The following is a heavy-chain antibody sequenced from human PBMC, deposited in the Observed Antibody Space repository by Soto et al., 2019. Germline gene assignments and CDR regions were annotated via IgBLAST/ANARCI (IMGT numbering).Heavy chain of an antibody. CDR1: GYNFNAFY. CDR3: ARAPPPRAAAAAFAY. D-gene: IGHD6-13*01. Sequence: GASVKVSCKTSGYNFNAFYIHWVRQAPGQGLEWMGCINPSSGGTKFAQSFQGRVTLTRDTLINTTYMEMTSLTSDDTAMYFCARAPPPRAAAAAFAYWGQGSLVTVSS. CDR2: INPSSGGT. V-gene: IGHV1-2*02. J-gene: IGHJ4*02.